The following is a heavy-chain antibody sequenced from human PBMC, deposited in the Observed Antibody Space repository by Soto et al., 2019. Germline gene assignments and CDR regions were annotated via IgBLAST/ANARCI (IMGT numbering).Heavy chain of an antibody. V-gene: IGHV1-3*01. D-gene: IGHD6-19*01. J-gene: IGHJ4*02. Sequence: ASVKVSCKASGYTFTSYAMHWVRQAPGQRLEWMGWINAGNGNTKYSQKFQGRVTITRDTSASTAYMELSSLRSEDTAVYYCASPGIAVADSYYFDYWGQGTLVTV. CDR2: INAGNGNT. CDR3: ASPGIAVADSYYFDY. CDR1: GYTFTSYA.